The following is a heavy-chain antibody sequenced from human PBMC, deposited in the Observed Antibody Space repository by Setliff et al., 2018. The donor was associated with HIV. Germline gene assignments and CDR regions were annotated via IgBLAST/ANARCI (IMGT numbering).Heavy chain of an antibody. CDR1: GFTFSTYG. J-gene: IGHJ1*01. D-gene: IGHD3-10*01. V-gene: IGHV3-33*01. Sequence: PGGSLRLSCAASGFTFSTYGMHWVRQAPGKGLEWVALIWYDGSNKYYAESVKGRFTISRDNSRNTLYLHMSSLRTEDTAVYYCARESYLYGSGSYPTYFQHCGQGTLVTVSS. CDR2: IWYDGSNK. CDR3: ARESYLYGSGSYPTYFQH.